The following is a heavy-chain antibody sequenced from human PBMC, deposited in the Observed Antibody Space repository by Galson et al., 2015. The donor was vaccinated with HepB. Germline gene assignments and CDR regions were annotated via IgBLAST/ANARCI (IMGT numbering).Heavy chain of an antibody. J-gene: IGHJ6*03. CDR1: GYTFTTYA. CDR2: INAGNGNT. V-gene: IGHV1-3*01. D-gene: IGHD3-16*02. Sequence: SVKVSCKASGYTFTTYAMHWVRQAPRQRLEWMGWINAGNGNTKYSQKFQGRVTITRDTSASTAYMEMSSLTSEDTAVYYCARDQHGLHLGELSIYMDVWGKGTTVTVSS. CDR3: ARDQHGLHLGELSIYMDV.